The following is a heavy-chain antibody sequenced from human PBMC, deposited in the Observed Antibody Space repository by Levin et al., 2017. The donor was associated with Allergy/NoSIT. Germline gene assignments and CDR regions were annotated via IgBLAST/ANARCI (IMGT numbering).Heavy chain of an antibody. CDR1: GFSFSSYW. Sequence: AGGSLRLSCAASGFSFSSYWMTWVRQAPGKGLEWVANIKQDGSEKYYVDSVKGRFTISRDNAENSLYLQMNSLRAEDTAVYFCATYKGYNYDSAGYISPRFDNWGQGTLVTVSP. CDR2: IKQDGSEK. J-gene: IGHJ4*02. V-gene: IGHV3-7*01. D-gene: IGHD3-22*01. CDR3: ATYKGYNYDSAGYISPRFDN.